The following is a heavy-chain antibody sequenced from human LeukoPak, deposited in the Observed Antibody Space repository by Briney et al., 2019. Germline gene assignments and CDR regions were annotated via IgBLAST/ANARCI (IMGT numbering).Heavy chain of an antibody. J-gene: IGHJ3*02. V-gene: IGHV3-7*01. CDR1: GLTFSIYW. CDR2: TNPDGSEK. CDR3: VRGHHGLEI. Sequence: PGESLRLFCAVSGLTFSIYWMCWVRQAPGKGLEWVANTNPDGSEKYYADSVKGRFTISRDNAKDSLYLQMNSLRGEDTAVYYCVRGHHGLEIWGQGTMVTVSS.